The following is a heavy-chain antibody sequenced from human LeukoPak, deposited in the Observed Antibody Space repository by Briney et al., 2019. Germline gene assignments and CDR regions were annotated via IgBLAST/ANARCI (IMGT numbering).Heavy chain of an antibody. D-gene: IGHD2-21*02. J-gene: IGHJ5*02. CDR2: IYYSGST. CDR1: GGSISSSSYY. Sequence: SETLSLTCTVSGGSISSSSYYWGWIRQPPGKGLEWIGSIYYSGSTYYTPSLKSRVTISVDTSKNPFSLKLSSVTAADTAVYYCARRAYCGGDCYPGDGWFDPWGQGTLVTVSS. CDR3: ARRAYCGGDCYPGDGWFDP. V-gene: IGHV4-39*01.